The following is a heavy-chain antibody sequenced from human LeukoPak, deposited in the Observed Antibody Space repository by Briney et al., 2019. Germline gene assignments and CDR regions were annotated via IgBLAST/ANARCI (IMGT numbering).Heavy chain of an antibody. D-gene: IGHD4-17*01. Sequence: ASVEVSCEASGYSFSDNYLHWVRQAPGQGLEWLGWINPNTGDTNYAQKFQSRVTMTRDASISTAYLELTRLKSDDTAVYYCAREVYGDSSNDYWGQGTLLTVSS. V-gene: IGHV1-2*02. J-gene: IGHJ4*02. CDR2: INPNTGDT. CDR1: GYSFSDNY. CDR3: AREVYGDSSNDY.